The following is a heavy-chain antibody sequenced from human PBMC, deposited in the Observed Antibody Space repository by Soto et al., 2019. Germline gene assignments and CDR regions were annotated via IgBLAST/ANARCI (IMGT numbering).Heavy chain of an antibody. Sequence: LRLSCAASGFTFSSYGMHWVRQAPGKGLEWVAVISYDGSNKYYADSVKGRFTISRDNSKDTLYLQMSGLRPEDTAVYYCAKALGSGWLFEYWGQGTLVTVSS. V-gene: IGHV3-30*18. CDR3: AKALGSGWLFEY. D-gene: IGHD6-19*01. CDR2: ISYDGSNK. J-gene: IGHJ4*02. CDR1: GFTFSSYG.